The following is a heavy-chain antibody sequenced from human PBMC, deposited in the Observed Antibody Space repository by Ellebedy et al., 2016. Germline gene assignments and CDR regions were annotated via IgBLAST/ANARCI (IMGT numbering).Heavy chain of an antibody. CDR1: GFSFNDYY. CDR2: ISQSGHDI. J-gene: IGHJ5*02. V-gene: IGHV3-11*01. CDR3: AKTARRLDL. D-gene: IGHD1-1*01. Sequence: GGSLRLSCEASGFSFNDYYMSWIRQARGKGPEWVSYISQSGHDIIYADFGRGRFTVSRDNAKNSVCLHMSSLTVEDTAVYYCAKTARRLDLWGQGTLVTVSS.